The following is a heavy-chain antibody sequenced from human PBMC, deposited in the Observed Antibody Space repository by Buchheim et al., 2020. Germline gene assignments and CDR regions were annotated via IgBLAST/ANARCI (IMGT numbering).Heavy chain of an antibody. V-gene: IGHV4-59*01. CDR1: GGSISSYY. D-gene: IGHD2-21*02. CDR3: ARGGSGDYPYNWFDP. CDR2: IYYSGST. Sequence: QVQLQESGPGLVKPSETLSLTCTVSGGSISSYYWSWIRQPPGKGLEWIGYIYYSGSTNYNPSLKSRVTISVDTSKNQFSLKLSSVTAADTAVYYCARGGSGDYPYNWFDPWGQGTL. J-gene: IGHJ5*02.